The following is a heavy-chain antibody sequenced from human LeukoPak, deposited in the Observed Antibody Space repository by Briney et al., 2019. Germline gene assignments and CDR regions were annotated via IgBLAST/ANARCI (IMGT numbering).Heavy chain of an antibody. CDR2: ISAYNGNT. V-gene: IGHV1-18*01. D-gene: IGHD3-9*01. Sequence: RASVKVSCKASGYTFTSYGISWVRQAPGQGLEWMGWISAYNGNTNYAQKLQGRVTMTTDTSTSTAYMELRSLGSDETAVYYCARVDLLTGYYFFDYWGQGTLVTVSS. CDR1: GYTFTSYG. CDR3: ARVDLLTGYYFFDY. J-gene: IGHJ4*02.